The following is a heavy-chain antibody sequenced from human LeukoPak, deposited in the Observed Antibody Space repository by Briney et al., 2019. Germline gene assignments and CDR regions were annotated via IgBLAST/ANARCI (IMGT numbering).Heavy chain of an antibody. Sequence: SGPALLKPTQTLTLTCTFSGFSLRTSGMRVSWIRQPPGKALEWLALIDWDDDKFYSTSLKTRLTISKDTSKNQVVLTMTNMDPVDTATYYCARDIAVAGRDAFDIWGQGTMVTVSS. D-gene: IGHD6-19*01. CDR2: IDWDDDK. CDR1: GFSLRTSGMR. V-gene: IGHV2-70*04. J-gene: IGHJ3*02. CDR3: ARDIAVAGRDAFDI.